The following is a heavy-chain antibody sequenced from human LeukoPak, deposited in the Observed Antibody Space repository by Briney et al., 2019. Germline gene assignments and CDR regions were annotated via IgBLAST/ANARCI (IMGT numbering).Heavy chain of an antibody. CDR3: AREGDVHNWNDGYYFDH. V-gene: IGHV3-48*03. CDR2: ISGSGFAI. D-gene: IGHD1-20*01. J-gene: IGHJ4*02. CDR1: GFTFSSYE. Sequence: GGSLRLSCAASGFTFSSYEMTWVRQAPGKGLEWLSYISGSGFAIYYADSVKGRFTISRDNAKNSLYPQMSSLRAEDTAVYYCAREGDVHNWNDGYYFDHWGQGTLVTVSS.